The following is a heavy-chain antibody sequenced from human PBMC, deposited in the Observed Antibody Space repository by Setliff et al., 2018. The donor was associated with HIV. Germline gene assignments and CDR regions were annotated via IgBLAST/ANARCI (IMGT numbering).Heavy chain of an antibody. D-gene: IGHD2-15*01. Sequence: PSETLSLTCTVSGGSIRNEDYSWSWIRQPAGKGLEWIGRFYTSGSPNYNPSLQSRVTLSVDTSKNQFSLTLTSVTAADTAVYYCARGGRSDGYHIASWGQGILVTVSS. CDR3: ARGGRSDGYHIAS. CDR1: GGSIRNEDYS. V-gene: IGHV4-4*07. J-gene: IGHJ4*02. CDR2: FYTSGSP.